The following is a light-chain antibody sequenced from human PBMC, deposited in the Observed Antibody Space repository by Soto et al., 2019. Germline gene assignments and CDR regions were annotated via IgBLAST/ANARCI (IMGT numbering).Light chain of an antibody. CDR1: QSVSSSY. CDR2: GAS. V-gene: IGKV3-20*01. CDR3: QQYASSPFT. Sequence: EIVLTQSPDTLSLSPGERGALSCRASQSVSSSYLAWYQQKPGQAPRLVIYGASSRATGIPDRFSGSGSGTDFTLTISRLEPEDFAVYYCQQYASSPFTFGPGTKVDIK. J-gene: IGKJ3*01.